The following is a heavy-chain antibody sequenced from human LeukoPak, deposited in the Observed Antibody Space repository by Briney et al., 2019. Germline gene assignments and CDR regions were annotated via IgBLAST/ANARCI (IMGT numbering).Heavy chain of an antibody. J-gene: IGHJ5*02. D-gene: IGHD2-21*02. CDR2: VYYSGST. CDR3: ARAYCGGDCSSGGTLIDP. Sequence: WETLSLTCTVSGDSISSYYWNWIRQPPGQELEWTGYVYYSGSTNYNSSLKSRVTISVDTSKNQFSLKLRSVTAADTAVYYCARAYCGGDCSSGGTLIDPWGQGTLVTVSS. CDR1: GDSISSYY. V-gene: IGHV4-59*08.